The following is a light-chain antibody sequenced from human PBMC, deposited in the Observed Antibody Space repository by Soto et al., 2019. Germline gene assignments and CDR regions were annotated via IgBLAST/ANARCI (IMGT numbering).Light chain of an antibody. CDR3: QQYHNWPYT. V-gene: IGKV3-15*01. CDR2: GAS. J-gene: IGKJ2*01. Sequence: EIVMTQSPDTLSVSPGERATLSCRASQSVSTNLAWYQQKPGQAPRLLIYGASTRATGIPARFSGSGSGTEFTLTISSLQSEDFAVYHCQQYHNWPYTFGQGTKLEIK. CDR1: QSVSTN.